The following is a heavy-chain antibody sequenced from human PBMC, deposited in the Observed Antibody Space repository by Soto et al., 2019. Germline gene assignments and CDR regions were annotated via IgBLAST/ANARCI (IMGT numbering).Heavy chain of an antibody. CDR3: AGYNWNSQNY. CDR2: IKPDGSWT. J-gene: IGHJ4*01. Sequence: GGSLRLSCAASGFTFSLYWMHWVRQAPGKGLVWVSRIKPDGSWTVHADSVKGRFTISRDNAKSMVYLQMNSLRVEDTAVYYCAGYNWNSQNYWGHGTLVTVSS. CDR1: GFTFSLYW. V-gene: IGHV3-74*01. D-gene: IGHD1-20*01.